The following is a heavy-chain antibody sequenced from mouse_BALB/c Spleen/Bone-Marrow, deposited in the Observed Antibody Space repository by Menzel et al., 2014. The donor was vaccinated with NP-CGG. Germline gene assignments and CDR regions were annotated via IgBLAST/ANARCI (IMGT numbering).Heavy chain of an antibody. Sequence: EVKLMESGGGLVQPGGSLKLSCATSGFTFSDYYMYWVRQTPEKRLEWVAYISNGGGSTYYPDTVKGRFTISRDNAKNTLYLQMSRLKSEDTAMYYCARHLYGNYGAMDYWGRGTSVTVSS. D-gene: IGHD2-1*01. CDR2: ISNGGGST. V-gene: IGHV5-12*02. CDR1: GFTFSDYY. CDR3: ARHLYGNYGAMDY. J-gene: IGHJ4*01.